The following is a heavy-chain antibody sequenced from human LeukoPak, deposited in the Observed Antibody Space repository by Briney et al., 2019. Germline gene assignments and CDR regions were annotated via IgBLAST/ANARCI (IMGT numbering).Heavy chain of an antibody. V-gene: IGHV3-33*06. Sequence: GRSLRLSCAASGFTFSSYGMHWVRQAPGKGLEWVAVIWYDGSNKYYADSVKGRFTISRDNSKNTLYLQVNSLRAEDTAVYYCAKDSAAYYDILTGYSGANDYWGQGTLVTVSS. J-gene: IGHJ4*02. CDR2: IWYDGSNK. D-gene: IGHD3-9*01. CDR1: GFTFSSYG. CDR3: AKDSAAYYDILTGYSGANDY.